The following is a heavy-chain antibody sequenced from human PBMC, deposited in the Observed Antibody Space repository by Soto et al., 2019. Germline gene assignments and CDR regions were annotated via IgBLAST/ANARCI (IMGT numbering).Heavy chain of an antibody. Sequence: SETLSLTCTVSGGSISTSQWWSWLRQPPGKGLEWIGEIYHSGSSNYNASLKSRVTISVDKSKNQFSLKLNSVAAADTAVYYCARESADIGYCSGGSCYHGNWFDPWGQGTLVTVS. CDR3: ARESADIGYCSGGSCYHGNWFDP. V-gene: IGHV4-4*02. J-gene: IGHJ5*02. D-gene: IGHD2-15*01. CDR1: GGSISTSQW. CDR2: IYHSGSS.